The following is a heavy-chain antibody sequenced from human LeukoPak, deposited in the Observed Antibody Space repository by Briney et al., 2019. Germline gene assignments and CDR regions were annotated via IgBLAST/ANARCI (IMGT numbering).Heavy chain of an antibody. CDR2: ISHTGGST. J-gene: IGHJ6*02. Sequence: PGGSLRLSCAASGFTFNSYAMSWVRQAPGKGPEWVSIISHTGGSTYYADSVKGRFTISRDNAKNSLYLQMNSLRAEDTAVYYCARDNWNSAPYYYYGMDVWGQGTTVTVSS. D-gene: IGHD1-7*01. CDR3: ARDNWNSAPYYYYGMDV. V-gene: IGHV3-23*01. CDR1: GFTFNSYA.